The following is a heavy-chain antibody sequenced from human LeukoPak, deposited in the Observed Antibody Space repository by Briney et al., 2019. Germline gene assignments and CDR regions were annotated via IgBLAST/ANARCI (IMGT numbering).Heavy chain of an antibody. CDR2: ISSSSSYI. V-gene: IGHV3-21*01. Sequence: GGSLRLSCAASGFTFSRYSMNWLPQAPGKGLEGVSSISSSSSYIYYAHSVKGRFTISRDNAKYSLYLQMNSLRAGDKAVYYCARGYSYGFGYWGQGTLVTVSS. CDR3: ARGYSYGFGY. D-gene: IGHD5-18*01. J-gene: IGHJ4*02. CDR1: GFTFSRYS.